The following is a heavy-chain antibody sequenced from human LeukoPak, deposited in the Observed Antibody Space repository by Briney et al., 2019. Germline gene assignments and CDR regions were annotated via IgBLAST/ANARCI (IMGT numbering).Heavy chain of an antibody. CDR2: VYHSGST. V-gene: IGHV4-38-2*01. CDR3: ARNDSSGYFDY. CDR1: DYFISSGNY. Sequence: SETLSLTCAVSDYFISSGNYWGWIRQPPGKGREWIGSVYHSGSTHYSPSLKSRVTIAVDTSKNPFSLKLSSVTAADTAVYYCARNDSSGYFDYWGQGTLVTVSS. J-gene: IGHJ4*02. D-gene: IGHD3-22*01.